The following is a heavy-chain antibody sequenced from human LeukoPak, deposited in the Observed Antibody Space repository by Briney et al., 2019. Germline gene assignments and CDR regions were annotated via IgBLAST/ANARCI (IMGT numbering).Heavy chain of an antibody. V-gene: IGHV3-30*03. CDR3: ARDLNQAGDTAMVIHYYYYMDV. Sequence: GGSLRLSCAASGFTFSSYGMHWVRQAPGKGLEWVAVISYDGSNKYYADSVKGRFTISRDNAKNSLYLQMNSLRAEDTAVYYCARDLNQAGDTAMVIHYYYYMDVWGKGTTVTVSS. CDR1: GFTFSSYG. CDR2: ISYDGSNK. D-gene: IGHD5-18*01. J-gene: IGHJ6*03.